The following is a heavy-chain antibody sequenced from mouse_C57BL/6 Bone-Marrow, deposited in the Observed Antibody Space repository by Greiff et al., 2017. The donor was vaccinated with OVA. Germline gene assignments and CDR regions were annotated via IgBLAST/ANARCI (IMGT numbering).Heavy chain of an antibody. CDR2: IDPANGNT. CDR1: GFTIKNTY. J-gene: IGHJ2*01. V-gene: IGHV14-3*01. D-gene: IGHD3-2*02. CDR3: ASAYRRQLRAY. Sequence: VQLQQSVAELVRPGASVKLSCTASGFTIKNTYMHWVKQRPEQGLEWIGRIDPANGNTKYAPKFQGKATITADTSSNTAYLQLSSLTSEDTAMYYCASAYRRQLRAYWGQGTTLTVSS.